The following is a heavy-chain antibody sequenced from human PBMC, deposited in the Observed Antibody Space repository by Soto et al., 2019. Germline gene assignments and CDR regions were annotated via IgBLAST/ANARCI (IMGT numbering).Heavy chain of an antibody. CDR2: IYHSGST. CDR3: ARGDYVWGSYRSLNWFDP. D-gene: IGHD3-16*02. CDR1: GGSISSGGYS. Sequence: SETLSLTCAVSGGSISSGGYSWSWIRQPPGKGLEWIGYIYHSGSTYYNPSLKSRVTISVDRSKNQFSLKLSSVTAADTAVYYCARGDYVWGSYRSLNWFDPWGQGTLVTVSS. V-gene: IGHV4-30-2*01. J-gene: IGHJ5*02.